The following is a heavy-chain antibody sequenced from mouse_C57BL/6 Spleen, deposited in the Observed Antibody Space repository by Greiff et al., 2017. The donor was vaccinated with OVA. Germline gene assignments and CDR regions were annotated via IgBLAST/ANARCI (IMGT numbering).Heavy chain of an antibody. CDR1: GYTFTSYW. Sequence: QVQLQQPGTDLVKPGASVKLSCKASGYTFTSYWMHWVKQRPGQGLEWIGNINPSNGGTNYNEKFKSKATLTVDKSSSTAYMQLSSLTSEDSAVYYCARLLPVVKGFFDYWGQGTTLTVSS. V-gene: IGHV1-53*01. CDR3: ARLLPVVKGFFDY. CDR2: INPSNGGT. D-gene: IGHD1-1*01. J-gene: IGHJ2*01.